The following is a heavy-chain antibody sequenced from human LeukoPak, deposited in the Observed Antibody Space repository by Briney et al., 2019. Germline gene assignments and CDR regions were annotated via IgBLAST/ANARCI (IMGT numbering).Heavy chain of an antibody. V-gene: IGHV4-31*03. CDR2: IYYSGST. D-gene: IGHD3-22*01. CDR3: AGSDSSGYYYVIY. Sequence: SETLSLTCTVSGGSISSGGYYWSWIRQHPGKGLEWIGYIYYSGSTYYNPSLKSRVTISVATSKNQFSLKLSSVTAADTAVYYCAGSDSSGYYYVIYWGQGTLVTVSS. J-gene: IGHJ4*02. CDR1: GGSISSGGYY.